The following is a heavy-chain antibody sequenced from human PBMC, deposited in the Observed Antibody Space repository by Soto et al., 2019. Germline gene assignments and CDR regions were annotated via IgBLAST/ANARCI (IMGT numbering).Heavy chain of an antibody. CDR2: IYTIGRT. Sequence: ETLSVTCTVSGGSISSYYWSWIRQPAGKGLEWIGRIYTIGRTNYNPSLKIRVTMSVDTSKNQFSLKLSSVTAADTAVYYCGRDSDFWSGYIPPSGFYFGKNVRGQRTTGTVPS. CDR3: GRDSDFWSGYIPPSGFYFGKNV. D-gene: IGHD3-3*01. J-gene: IGHJ6*02. V-gene: IGHV4-4*07. CDR1: GGSISSYY.